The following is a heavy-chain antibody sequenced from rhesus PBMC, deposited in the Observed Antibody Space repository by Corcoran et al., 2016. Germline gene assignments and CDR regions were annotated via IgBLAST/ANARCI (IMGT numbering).Heavy chain of an antibody. CDR2: VNRGGGST. CDR1: GCTFSSYW. V-gene: IGHV3S25*01. Sequence: EVQLVESGGGLAKPGGSLRLSRAASGCTFSSYWMNWVRQAPGTGLEGVSAVNRGGGSTYYAASVKGRCTISRDNSKNTLSLQMNSLRAEDTAVYCCAKVHCTSTTCYYYGLESWGQGVVVTVSS. CDR3: AKVHCTSTTCYYYGLES. D-gene: IGHD2-2*01. J-gene: IGHJ6*01.